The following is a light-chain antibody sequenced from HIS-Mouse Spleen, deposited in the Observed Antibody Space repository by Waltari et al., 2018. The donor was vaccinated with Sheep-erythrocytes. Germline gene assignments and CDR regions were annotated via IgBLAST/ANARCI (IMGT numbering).Light chain of an antibody. Sequence: QSALTQPASVSGSPGQSITIPCTGTSSDVGSYNLVSCYQQHPGKAPKLMIYEGSKRPSGVSNRFSGSKSGNTASLTISGLQAEDEADYYCCSYAGSSTPWVFGGGTKLTVL. V-gene: IGLV2-23*01. CDR2: EGS. CDR1: SSDVGSYNL. J-gene: IGLJ3*02. CDR3: CSYAGSSTPWV.